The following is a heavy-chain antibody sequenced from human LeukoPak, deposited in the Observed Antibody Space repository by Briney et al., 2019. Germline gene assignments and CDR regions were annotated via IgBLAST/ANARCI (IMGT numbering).Heavy chain of an antibody. V-gene: IGHV3-74*01. Sequence: PGGSLRLSCAASGFTFSSYWMHWIREVTGKGLVWVSRINSDGTSINYADFVKGRFTISRDNAENTLYLQMNGLRVEDTAVYYCARDWVRRYFDYWGQGTLVTVSS. D-gene: IGHD5-12*01. CDR3: ARDWVRRYFDY. CDR2: INSDGTSI. J-gene: IGHJ4*02. CDR1: GFTFSSYW.